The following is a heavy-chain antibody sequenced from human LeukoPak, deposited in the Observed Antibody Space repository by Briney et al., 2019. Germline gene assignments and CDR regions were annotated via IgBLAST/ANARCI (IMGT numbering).Heavy chain of an antibody. CDR2: MNPNSGNT. CDR1: GYIFTNYD. J-gene: IGHJ5*02. Sequence: ASVKVSCKASGYIFTNYDINWVRQATGQGLEWMGWMNPNSGNTGYAQKFQGRVTMTRNTSISTAHMEVSSLRSEDTAVYYCAREAYSSSSGPRGNWFDPWGQGTLVTVSS. V-gene: IGHV1-8*01. D-gene: IGHD6-6*01. CDR3: AREAYSSSSGPRGNWFDP.